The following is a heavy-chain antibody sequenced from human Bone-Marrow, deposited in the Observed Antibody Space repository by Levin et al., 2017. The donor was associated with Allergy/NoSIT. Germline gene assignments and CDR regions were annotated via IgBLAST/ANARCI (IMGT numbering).Heavy chain of an antibody. CDR1: GFTFSGNA. J-gene: IGHJ4*02. Sequence: QAGGSLRLSCVGSGFTFSGNAMSWVRQTPQKGLQWVSTISGTSRGILYADSVEGRFTISRDNSRNTLYLEMNNLRAEDTAIYYCAKSRLELYSSISDWGQGILVTVSS. V-gene: IGHV3-23*01. D-gene: IGHD5-12*01. CDR3: AKSRLELYSSISD. CDR2: ISGTSRGI.